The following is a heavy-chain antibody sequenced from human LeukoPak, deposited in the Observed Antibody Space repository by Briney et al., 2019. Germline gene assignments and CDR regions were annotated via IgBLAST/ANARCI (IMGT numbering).Heavy chain of an antibody. D-gene: IGHD6-6*01. J-gene: IGHJ4*02. CDR1: GFTFSRYG. V-gene: IGHV3-30*18. Sequence: GGSLRLSCAASGFTFSRYGTHWVRQAPGKGLEWLALISYDGSSKYYPDSVKGRFTISRDNSKNTLYLQMNSLRAEDTAVYYCAKDKASSTYYFDYWGQGTLVTVSS. CDR3: AKDKASSTYYFDY. CDR2: ISYDGSSK.